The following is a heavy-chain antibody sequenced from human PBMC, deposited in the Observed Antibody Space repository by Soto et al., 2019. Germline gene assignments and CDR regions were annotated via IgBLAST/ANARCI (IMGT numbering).Heavy chain of an antibody. V-gene: IGHV1-8*01. J-gene: IGHJ6*02. D-gene: IGHD6-6*01. CDR2: MNPNSGNT. CDR3: ARVGSSDYYYYYGMDV. Sequence: QVQLVQSGAEVKKPGASVKVSCKASGYTFTSYDINWVRQATGQGLEWMGWMNPNSGNTGYAQKFQGRVTMTRNTSISTDYMELSSLRSEDTAVYYCARVGSSDYYYYYGMDVWGQGTTVTVSS. CDR1: GYTFTSYD.